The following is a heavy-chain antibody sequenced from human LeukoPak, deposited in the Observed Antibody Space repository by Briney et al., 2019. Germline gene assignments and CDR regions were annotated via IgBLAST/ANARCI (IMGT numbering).Heavy chain of an antibody. J-gene: IGHJ5*02. D-gene: IGHD3-9*01. Sequence: PGGSLRLSCVASGFTFSTYSMNWVRQAPGKGRQWVAYISGSSSYISYADSVKGRFTISRDNAKNSLYLQMNSLRAEDTAVYYCARDLTPGGTRCGNFDPWGQGTLVTV. CDR2: ISGSSSYI. CDR1: GFTFSTYS. CDR3: ARDLTPGGTRCGNFDP. V-gene: IGHV3-21*01.